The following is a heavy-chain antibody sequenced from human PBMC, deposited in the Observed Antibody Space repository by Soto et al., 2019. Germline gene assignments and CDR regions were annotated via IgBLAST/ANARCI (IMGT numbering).Heavy chain of an antibody. D-gene: IGHD6-6*01. V-gene: IGHV4-59*01. CDR2: IYYSGST. J-gene: IGHJ6*03. CDR1: GGSIRSYY. CDR3: ARASLPSGYYAYYYMDV. Sequence: SETLSLTCTVSGGSIRSYYWSWIRQPPGKELEWIGYIYYSGSTNHNPSLNSRVTISVDMSKNQLSLKLSSVTAADTAVYYCARASLPSGYYAYYYMDVWGKGTTVTVSS.